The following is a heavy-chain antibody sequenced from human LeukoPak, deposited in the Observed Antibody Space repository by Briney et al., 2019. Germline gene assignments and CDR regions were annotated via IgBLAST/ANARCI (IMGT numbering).Heavy chain of an antibody. CDR1: GYPFTGYY. CDR3: AREHSSGWYPDD. CDR2: INPNSGGT. Sequence: ASVKVSCKASGYPFTGYYIHWVRRAPGQGLEWMGRINPNSGGTNYAQKFQGRVTMTRDTSISTAYMELSSLRSDDTAVYYCAREHSSGWYPDDWGQGTLVTVSS. J-gene: IGHJ4*02. D-gene: IGHD6-19*01. V-gene: IGHV1-2*06.